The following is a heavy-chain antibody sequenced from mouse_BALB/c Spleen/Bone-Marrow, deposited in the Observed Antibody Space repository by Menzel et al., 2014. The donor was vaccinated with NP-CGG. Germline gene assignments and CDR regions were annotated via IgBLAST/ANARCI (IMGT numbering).Heavy chain of an antibody. CDR1: GYTFTSFT. CDR3: AREATYYAYFDY. V-gene: IGHV1-4*02. Sequence: VHLVESAPELARPGDSVKMSCKASGYTFTSFTIQWIKQRPGQGLEWIGYINPTRGYTDYNQKFKDRTTLTADKSSSTTYMQLTSLTSEDSAVYYCAREATYYAYFDYWGQGTALAVSS. J-gene: IGHJ2*01. D-gene: IGHD1-1*01. CDR2: INPTRGYT.